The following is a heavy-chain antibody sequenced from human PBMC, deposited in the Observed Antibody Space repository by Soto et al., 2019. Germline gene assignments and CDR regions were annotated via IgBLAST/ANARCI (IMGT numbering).Heavy chain of an antibody. J-gene: IGHJ4*02. D-gene: IGHD6-19*01. CDR1: GFTFSSYS. CDR2: ISSSSSYI. V-gene: IGHV3-21*01. Sequence: PGGSLRLSCAASGFTFSSYSMNWVRQAPGKGLEWVSSISSSSSYIYYADSVKGRFTISRDNAKNSLYLQMNSLRAEDTAVYYCARDRGIAVAPPGYWGQGTLVTVSS. CDR3: ARDRGIAVAPPGY.